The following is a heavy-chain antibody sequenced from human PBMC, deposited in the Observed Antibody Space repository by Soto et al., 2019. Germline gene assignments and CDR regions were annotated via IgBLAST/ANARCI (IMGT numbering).Heavy chain of an antibody. CDR1: GYTFPTNI. CDR3: ARDGVRVGATTLDY. Sequence: QVQLVQSGAEVRNPGASVKVSCKASGYTFPTNIMHWVRQAPGQGLGWMGIINPSGGRTSYAQKFQGRVPMTRDTSTSTVYMERSSLRSEDTAVYYCARDGVRVGATTLDYWGQGTLVTVSS. J-gene: IGHJ4*02. CDR2: INPSGGRT. V-gene: IGHV1-46*01. D-gene: IGHD1-26*01.